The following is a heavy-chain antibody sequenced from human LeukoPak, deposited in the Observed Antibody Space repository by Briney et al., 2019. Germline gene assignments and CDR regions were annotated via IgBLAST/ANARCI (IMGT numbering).Heavy chain of an antibody. CDR3: AKDTVKVTTIRRVPHYMDV. Sequence: GGSLRLSCAASGFTFSSYWMSWVRQAPGKGLEWVANIKQDGSEKYYVDSVKGRFTISRDNAKNSLYLQMNSLRAEDTAVYYCAKDTVKVTTIRRVPHYMDVWGKGTTVTISS. CDR2: IKQDGSEK. J-gene: IGHJ6*03. CDR1: GFTFSSYW. V-gene: IGHV3-7*01. D-gene: IGHD5-12*01.